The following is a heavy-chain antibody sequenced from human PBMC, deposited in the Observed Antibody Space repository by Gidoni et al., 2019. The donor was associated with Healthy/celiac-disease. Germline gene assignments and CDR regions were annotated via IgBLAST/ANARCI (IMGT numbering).Heavy chain of an antibody. CDR1: GGSFRGYY. CDR3: ARGRLAWFDP. V-gene: IGHV4-34*01. Sequence: QVQLQQWGAGLLKPSATLSLTCAVCGGSFRGYYWSWIRQPPGKGLEWIGEMNHSGSTNYNPSLKSRVTISVDTSKNQFSLKLSSVTAADTAVYYCARGRLAWFDPWGQGTLVTVSS. J-gene: IGHJ5*02. CDR2: MNHSGST.